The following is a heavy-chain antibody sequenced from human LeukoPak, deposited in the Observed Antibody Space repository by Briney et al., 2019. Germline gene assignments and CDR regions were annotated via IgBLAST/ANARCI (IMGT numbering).Heavy chain of an antibody. CDR3: ARDSNGDYGGGFDP. J-gene: IGHJ5*02. CDR1: GFTFSSYA. V-gene: IGHV3-30-3*01. CDR2: ISYDGSNK. D-gene: IGHD4-17*01. Sequence: PGRSLRLSCAASGFTFSSYAMHWVRQAPGKGLEWVAVISYDGSNKYYADSVKGRFTISRDNSKNTLYLQMNSLRAEDTAVYCCARDSNGDYGGGFDPWGQGTLVTVSS.